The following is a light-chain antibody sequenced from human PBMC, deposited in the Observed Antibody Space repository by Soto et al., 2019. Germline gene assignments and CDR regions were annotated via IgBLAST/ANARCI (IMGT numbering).Light chain of an antibody. CDR1: QGISSY. V-gene: IGKV1-8*01. Sequence: AIRMTQYPSSFSASTGDRVTITCRASQGISSYLAWYQQKPGKAPKLLTYAASTLQSGVPSRFSGSGSGTDFTLTISCLQSEDFATYYCQQYYSYPLTFGQGTKVDIK. CDR2: AAS. J-gene: IGKJ1*01. CDR3: QQYYSYPLT.